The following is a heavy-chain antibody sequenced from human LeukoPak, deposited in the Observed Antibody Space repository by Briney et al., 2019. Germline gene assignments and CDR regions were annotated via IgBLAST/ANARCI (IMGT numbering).Heavy chain of an antibody. CDR3: AKDRSIGTYYAFDH. CDR1: GFTFTNYA. CDR2: ISASGVMT. J-gene: IGHJ4*02. V-gene: IGHV3-23*01. Sequence: GGSLRLSCAASGFTFTNYAMTWVRQAPGKGLEWVSSISASGVMTYYADSVKGRFTVSRDTSKNSLYLQMSSLTAADTAVYYCAKDRSIGTYYAFDHWGQGTLVTVSS. D-gene: IGHD1-26*01.